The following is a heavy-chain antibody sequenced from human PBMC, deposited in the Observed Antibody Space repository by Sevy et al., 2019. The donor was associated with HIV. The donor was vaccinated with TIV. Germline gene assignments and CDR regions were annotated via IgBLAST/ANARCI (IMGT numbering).Heavy chain of an antibody. V-gene: IGHV3-30*18. CDR2: LSLQGTNK. Sequence: GGSLRLSCAVSGTNFGAFAMHWIRQAPGKGLEWVAALSLQGTNKYYADSVKGRFNISRDNSKDMLYLQMKSLRPEDTAKYYCAKDVVGGTYYIENHYYGLDVWGPGTTVTVSS. CDR3: AKDVVGGTYYIENHYYGLDV. CDR1: GTNFGAFA. D-gene: IGHD1-7*01. J-gene: IGHJ6*02.